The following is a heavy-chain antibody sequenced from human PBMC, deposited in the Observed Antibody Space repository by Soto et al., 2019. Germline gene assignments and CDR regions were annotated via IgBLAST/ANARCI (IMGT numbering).Heavy chain of an antibody. CDR1: GGSISSYY. V-gene: IGHV4-59*01. Sequence: SETLSLTCTVSGGSISSYYWSWIRQTPGKGLEWIGYIYYSGSTNYNPSLKSRVTISVDTSKNQFSLKLSSVTAADTAVYYCASVSWAVDYYYYMDVWGKGTTVTVSS. CDR3: ASVSWAVDYYYYMDV. D-gene: IGHD3-10*01. J-gene: IGHJ6*03. CDR2: IYYSGST.